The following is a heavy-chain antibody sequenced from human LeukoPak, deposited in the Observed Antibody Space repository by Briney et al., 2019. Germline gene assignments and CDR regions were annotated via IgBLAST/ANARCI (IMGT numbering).Heavy chain of an antibody. V-gene: IGHV1-8*01. CDR2: MNPNSGNT. D-gene: IGHD2-2*01. Sequence: ASVKVSCKASGYTFTSYDINWVRQATGQGLEWMGWMNPNSGNTGYAQKLQGRVTMTRNTSISTAYMELSSLRSEDTAVYYCASPLYCSSTSCSESYGMDVWGQGTTVTVSS. CDR1: GYTFTSYD. CDR3: ASPLYCSSTSCSESYGMDV. J-gene: IGHJ6*02.